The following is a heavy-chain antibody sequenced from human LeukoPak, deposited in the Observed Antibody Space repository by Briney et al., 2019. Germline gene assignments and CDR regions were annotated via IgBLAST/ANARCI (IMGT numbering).Heavy chain of an antibody. CDR2: MNPNSGDT. J-gene: IGHJ4*02. Sequence: ASVKVSCKASGYTFTGYFIHWVRQATGQGLEWMGWMNPNSGDTGYAQKFQGRVTMTRNTSISTAYMELSSLRSEDTAVYYCARDTAEVINSYDDYWGQGTLVTVSS. CDR1: GYTFTGYF. CDR3: ARDTAEVINSYDDY. D-gene: IGHD5-18*01. V-gene: IGHV1-8*02.